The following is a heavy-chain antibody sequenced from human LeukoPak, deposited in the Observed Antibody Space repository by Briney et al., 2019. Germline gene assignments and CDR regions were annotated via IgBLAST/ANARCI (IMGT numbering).Heavy chain of an antibody. CDR1: GFTFSNYS. CDR3: ARGGYYGDYEDY. D-gene: IGHD4-17*01. CDR2: ISSSSSYI. Sequence: KPGGSLRLSCAASGFTFSNYSMNWVRQAPGKGLEWVSSISSSSSYIYYADSVKGRFTISRDNAKNSLYLQMNSLRAEDTAVYYCARGGYYGDYEDYWGQGTLVTVSS. V-gene: IGHV3-21*01. J-gene: IGHJ4*02.